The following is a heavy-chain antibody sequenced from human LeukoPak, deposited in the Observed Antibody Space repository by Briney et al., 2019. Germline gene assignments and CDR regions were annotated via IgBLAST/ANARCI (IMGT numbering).Heavy chain of an antibody. D-gene: IGHD6-13*01. J-gene: IGHJ4*02. V-gene: IGHV3-23*01. CDR1: GCTFSSYA. CDR2: ISGSGGST. Sequence: GGSLRLSCAVSGCTFSSYAMSWVRQAPGKGLEWVSAISGSGGSTYYADSVKGRFTISRDNSKNTLYLQMNSLRAEDTAVYYCAKAGYGVSSWYPFGYWGQGTLVTVSS. CDR3: AKAGYGVSSWYPFGY.